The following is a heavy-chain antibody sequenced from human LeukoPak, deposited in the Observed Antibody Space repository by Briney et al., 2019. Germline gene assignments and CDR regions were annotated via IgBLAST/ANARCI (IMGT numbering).Heavy chain of an antibody. Sequence: PGGSLRLSCAASGFTVSSNYMSWVRQAPGRGLEWVSVVYSGGNTYYADSVKGRFTISRDNSRNTLFLQMNSLRAEDTAMYYCAVTAGSFDYWGQGTLVTVSS. CDR3: AVTAGSFDY. CDR2: VYSGGNT. CDR1: GFTVSSNY. J-gene: IGHJ4*02. V-gene: IGHV3-53*01. D-gene: IGHD1-1*01.